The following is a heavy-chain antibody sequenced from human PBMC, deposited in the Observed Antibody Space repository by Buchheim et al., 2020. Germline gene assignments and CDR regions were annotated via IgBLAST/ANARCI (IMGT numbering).Heavy chain of an antibody. CDR1: GFTFSSYG. CDR3: ATTYYYDSSGLEYFDY. J-gene: IGHJ4*02. Sequence: QVQLVESGGGVVQPGRSLRLSCAASGFTFSSYGMHWVRQAPGKGLEWVAVISYDGSNKYYADSVKGRFTISRDNSKNTLYLQMNSLRAEDTAVYYSATTYYYDSSGLEYFDYGGKGTL. V-gene: IGHV3-30*03. D-gene: IGHD3-22*01. CDR2: ISYDGSNK.